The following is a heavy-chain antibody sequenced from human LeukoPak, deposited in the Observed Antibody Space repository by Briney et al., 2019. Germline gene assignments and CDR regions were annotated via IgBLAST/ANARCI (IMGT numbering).Heavy chain of an antibody. V-gene: IGHV3-23*01. D-gene: IGHD2-15*01. Sequence: GGSLRLSCAASGFTFSSYAMSWVRQAPGKGLEWVSAISGSGGSTYYADSVKGRLTISRDNSKNTLYLQMNSLRAEDTAVYYCAKADGRYCSGGSCPQDYWGQGTLVTVSS. J-gene: IGHJ4*02. CDR3: AKADGRYCSGGSCPQDY. CDR1: GFTFSSYA. CDR2: ISGSGGST.